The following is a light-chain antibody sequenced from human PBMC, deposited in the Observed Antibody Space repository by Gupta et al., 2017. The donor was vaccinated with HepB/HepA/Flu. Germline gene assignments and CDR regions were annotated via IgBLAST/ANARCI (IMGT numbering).Light chain of an antibody. CDR1: QSVSSSY. CDR2: GAS. V-gene: IGKV3-20*01. Sequence: IVLTHSPGTLSLSPGERATLSCRASQSVSSSYVGWHQQKAGQAPRLLIYGASSRATGIPNRFSGSASGTDFTLTSSILDPEDFAVYYCQRYGSSPLTFGQGTKVEIK. CDR3: QRYGSSPLT. J-gene: IGKJ1*01.